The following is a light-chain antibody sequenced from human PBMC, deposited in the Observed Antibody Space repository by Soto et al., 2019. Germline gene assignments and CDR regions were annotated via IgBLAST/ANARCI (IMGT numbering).Light chain of an antibody. Sequence: QSVLTQPASVSGSPGQSITISCTGTSSDIGAYNYVSWYQQHPGKAPKLMLYEVSNRPSGVSIRFSGSKSGSTASLTISGLQAEDEADYYCNSYTSSSTLYVFGTGTKLTVL. CDR2: EVS. V-gene: IGLV2-14*01. CDR1: SSDIGAYNY. J-gene: IGLJ1*01. CDR3: NSYTSSSTLYV.